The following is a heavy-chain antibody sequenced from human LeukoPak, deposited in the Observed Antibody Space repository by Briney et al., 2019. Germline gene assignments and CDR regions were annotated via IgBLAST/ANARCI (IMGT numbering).Heavy chain of an antibody. D-gene: IGHD6-19*01. CDR2: IYYSGSA. V-gene: IGHV4-61*08. CDR3: ARRSRSAWYYDY. J-gene: IGHJ4*02. CDR1: GGSISSGGYY. Sequence: NPSETLSLTCTVSGGSISSGGYYWSWIRQHPGKGLEWIGYIYYSGSATYNPSLKSRVTISLNTSKNQFSLKLSSVTAADTALYYCARRSRSAWYYDYWGQGTLVIVSS.